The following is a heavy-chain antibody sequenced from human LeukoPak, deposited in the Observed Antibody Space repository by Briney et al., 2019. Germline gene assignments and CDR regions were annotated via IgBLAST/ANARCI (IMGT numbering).Heavy chain of an antibody. CDR3: AKEMATIRSLDY. V-gene: IGHV3-30*18. CDR2: ISYDGSNK. J-gene: IGHJ4*02. Sequence: GGSLRLSCAASGFTFSDYYMSWIRQAPGKGLEWVAVISYDGSNKYYADSVKGRFTISRDNSKNTLYLQMNSLRAEDTAVYYCAKEMATIRSLDYWGQGTLVTVSS. D-gene: IGHD5-24*01. CDR1: GFTFSDYY.